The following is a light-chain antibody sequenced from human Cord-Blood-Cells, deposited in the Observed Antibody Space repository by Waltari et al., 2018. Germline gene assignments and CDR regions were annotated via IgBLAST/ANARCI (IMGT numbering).Light chain of an antibody. CDR2: RNN. CDR3: AAWDDSLSGRV. J-gene: IGLJ3*02. V-gene: IGLV1-47*01. Sequence: QTVLTQPPSASGTPGQRVTISCSATSTNIGSNYAYWYQQLPGTAPKLLIYRNNQRPSGVPDRFSGSKSGTSASLAISGLRSEDEADYYCAAWDDSLSGRVFGGGTKLTVL. CDR1: STNIGSNY.